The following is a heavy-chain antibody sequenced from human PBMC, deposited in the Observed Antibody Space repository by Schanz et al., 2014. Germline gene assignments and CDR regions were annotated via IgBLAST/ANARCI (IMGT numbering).Heavy chain of an antibody. J-gene: IGHJ6*02. CDR1: GGSISSYY. CDR3: ARDAHYDFWSGYYPPYYYYGMDV. V-gene: IGHV4-4*07. D-gene: IGHD3-3*01. Sequence: QVQLQESGPGLVKPSETLSLTCTVSGGSISSYYWSWIRQPAGKGLEWIGRIYTSGSTNYNPSLKSRVTMPVDTSKTHFSLKLSSLTAADTAVYYCARDAHYDFWSGYYPPYYYYGMDVWGQGTTVTVSS. CDR2: IYTSGST.